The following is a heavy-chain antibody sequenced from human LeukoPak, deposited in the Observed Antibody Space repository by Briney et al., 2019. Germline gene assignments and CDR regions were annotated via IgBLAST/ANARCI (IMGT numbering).Heavy chain of an antibody. CDR3: ARHIGRVLPFDY. CDR1: GDSISRYY. V-gene: IGHV4-59*08. Sequence: PSETLSLTCTVSGDSISRYYWSWIRQPPGKGPEWIGHIYYSGSANYNPSLKGRVTVSIDTSKNQFSLKLSSVTAADTAMYYCARHIGRVLPFDYWGQGTLVTVSS. J-gene: IGHJ4*02. D-gene: IGHD3-10*01. CDR2: IYYSGSA.